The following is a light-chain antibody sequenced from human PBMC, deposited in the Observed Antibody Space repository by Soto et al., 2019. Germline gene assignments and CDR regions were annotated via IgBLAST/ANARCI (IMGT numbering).Light chain of an antibody. V-gene: IGKV3-15*01. CDR1: QSVSSN. CDR3: QQYGSSPRLT. CDR2: GAS. J-gene: IGKJ4*01. Sequence: EIVMTQSPATLSVSPGERATLSCRASQSVSSNLAWYQQKPGQAPRLLIYGASTRATGIPARFSGSGSGTEFTLTISSLQSEDFAVYYCQQYGSSPRLTFGGGNKVDIK.